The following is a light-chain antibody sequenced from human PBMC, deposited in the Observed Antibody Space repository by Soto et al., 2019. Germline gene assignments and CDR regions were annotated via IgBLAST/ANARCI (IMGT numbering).Light chain of an antibody. Sequence: EIVLTQSPATLSVSQGERASLSCRASGSVSSNLAWYQQKPGQAPRLLIYNSFTRATGIPARVSGSGSGTEFTRTISSLQFEDFAVYYCQQYNEWPLTFGGGTKVEIK. CDR2: NSF. CDR1: GSVSSN. V-gene: IGKV3-15*01. J-gene: IGKJ4*01. CDR3: QQYNEWPLT.